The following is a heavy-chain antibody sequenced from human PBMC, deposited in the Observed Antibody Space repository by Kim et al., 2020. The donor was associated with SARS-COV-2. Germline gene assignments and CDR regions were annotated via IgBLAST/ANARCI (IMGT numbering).Heavy chain of an antibody. J-gene: IGHJ4*02. D-gene: IGHD4-17*01. CDR1: GFTFSNYD. CDR2: ISHDGSSK. CDR3: AKLYGYYAGGDY. V-gene: IGHV3-30*18. Sequence: GGSLRLSCVASGFTFSNYDMHWVRQAPGKGLEWVTFISHDGSSKYYADSMKGRFTISRDNPMNTLYLQMNSLRAEDTAVYYCAKLYGYYAGGDYWGQGTLVTVSS.